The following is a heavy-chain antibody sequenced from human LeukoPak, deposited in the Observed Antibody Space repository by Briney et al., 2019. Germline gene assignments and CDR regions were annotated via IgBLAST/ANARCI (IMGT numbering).Heavy chain of an antibody. D-gene: IGHD5-18*01. V-gene: IGHV3-15*01. J-gene: IGHJ4*02. CDR2: IKSKTDGGTT. CDR3: TSGLHLWF. CDR1: GFTFSDAW. Sequence: NPGGSLRLSCAASGFTFSDAWTSWVRQAPGKGLEWVGLIKSKTDGGTTDCAAPVKGRFTISRDDSKNTVYLQMSSLKTEDTAVYYCTSGLHLWFWGQGTLVTVSS.